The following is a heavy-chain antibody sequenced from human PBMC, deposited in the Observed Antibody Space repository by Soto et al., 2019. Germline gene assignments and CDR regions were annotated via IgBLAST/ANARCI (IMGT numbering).Heavy chain of an antibody. V-gene: IGHV3-7*01. CDR1: GFTLRRDR. D-gene: IGHD3-10*01. CDR3: ARDSGYGSWSSVNHYLDC. Sequence: GWSLILCCAASGFTLRRDRLRSFRQAPGKGLEGLATINTDPSEKKYVDSVKGRFTVSRANAKNSLYLQMDSLRAEDPAVYYCARDSGYGSWSSVNHYLDCWGRGTLVTVCS. J-gene: IGHJ4*01. CDR2: INTDPSEK.